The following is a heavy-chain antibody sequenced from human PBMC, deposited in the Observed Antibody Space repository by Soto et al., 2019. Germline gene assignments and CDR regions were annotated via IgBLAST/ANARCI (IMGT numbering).Heavy chain of an antibody. CDR2: ISYDGSNK. D-gene: IGHD3-3*01. J-gene: IGHJ4*02. CDR1: GFTFSSYA. CDR3: ARDVTIFEIHGCGY. V-gene: IGHV3-30-3*01. Sequence: QVQLVESGGGVVQPGRSLRLSCAASGFTFSSYAMHWVRQAPGKGLEWVAVISYDGSNKYYADSVKGRFTISRDNSKNSLYLQMNSLGAEDTAVYYCARDVTIFEIHGCGYWGQGTLVTVSS.